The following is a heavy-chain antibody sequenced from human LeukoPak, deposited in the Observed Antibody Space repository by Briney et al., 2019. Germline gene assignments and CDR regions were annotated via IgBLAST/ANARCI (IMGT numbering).Heavy chain of an antibody. D-gene: IGHD2-2*01. CDR3: AKVNCSSLSCLPGAMDY. CDR1: GFTFGEYA. Sequence: GGSLRLSCTASGFTFGEYALSWVRQAPGKGLEWVSAISSTGISTSYADSVKGRLTISRDNSKSTMYLQMDSLRAEDTALYYCAKVNCSSLSCLPGAMDYWGQGALVTVSS. CDR2: ISSTGIST. V-gene: IGHV3-23*01. J-gene: IGHJ4*02.